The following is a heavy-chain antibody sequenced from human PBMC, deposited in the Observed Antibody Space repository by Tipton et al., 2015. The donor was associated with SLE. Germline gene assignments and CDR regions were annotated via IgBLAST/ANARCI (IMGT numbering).Heavy chain of an antibody. CDR2: ISSSSSYI. CDR1: GFTFSRYR. J-gene: IGHJ3*02. D-gene: IGHD1-1*01. CDR3: ARDYLDGAPSDAFDI. Sequence: SLRLSCAASGFTFSRYRLNWVRPAPGQGLEWVSCISSSSSYIFYADSVKGRFTISRDNAKNSLYLQMNSLRAEDTAVYYCARDYLDGAPSDAFDIWGQGTMVSVSS. V-gene: IGHV3-21*01.